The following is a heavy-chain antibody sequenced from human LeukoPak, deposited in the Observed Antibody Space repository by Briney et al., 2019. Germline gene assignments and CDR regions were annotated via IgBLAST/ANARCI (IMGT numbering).Heavy chain of an antibody. V-gene: IGHV3-48*01. CDR2: ISSSSRTK. Sequence: LPGGSLRLSCAASGFTFSRNSMNWVRQAPGKGLEWVSYISSSSRTKYYADSVKGRFTISRDNAKNSLYLQMNSLRAEDTAVYYCARRGGYGDSYWYFDLWGRGTLVTVSS. J-gene: IGHJ2*01. D-gene: IGHD4-17*01. CDR1: GFTFSRNS. CDR3: ARRGGYGDSYWYFDL.